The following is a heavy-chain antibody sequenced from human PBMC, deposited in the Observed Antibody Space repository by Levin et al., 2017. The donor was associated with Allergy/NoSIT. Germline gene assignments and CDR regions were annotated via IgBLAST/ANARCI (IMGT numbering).Heavy chain of an antibody. CDR1: GDTFHSHG. CDR3: ARLNYYGSGTLAVKHSWLDP. CDR2: ISDDNGNT. D-gene: IGHD3-10*01. J-gene: IGHJ5*02. Sequence: GESLKISCKTSGDTFHSHGLSWVRQAPGQGLEWMGWISDDNGNTNYAQKFQGRVTMTTDTSTNTAYMDLRSLRFDDTAMYYCARLNYYGSGTLAVKHSWLDPWGQGTLVTVSS. V-gene: IGHV1-18*01.